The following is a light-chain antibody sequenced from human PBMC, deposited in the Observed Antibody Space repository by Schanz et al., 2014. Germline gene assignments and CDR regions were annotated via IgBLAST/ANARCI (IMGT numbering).Light chain of an antibody. CDR3: QQRQENT. CDR1: QSVSSN. CDR2: GAS. J-gene: IGKJ2*01. Sequence: EIVMTQSPATLSVSPGERATLSCRASQSVSSNLAWYQQKSGQARRVLIYGASIRATGIPDRFSGSGSGTDFTLTISSLEPEDSAVYYCQQRQENTFGQGTKLEI. V-gene: IGKV3D-15*01.